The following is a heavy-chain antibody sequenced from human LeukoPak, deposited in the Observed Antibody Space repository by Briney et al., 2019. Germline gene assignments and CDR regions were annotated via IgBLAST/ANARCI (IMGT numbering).Heavy chain of an antibody. CDR3: ARRGVGMAVDP. Sequence: SETLSLTCTVSGGSISNYYWSWIRQPAGKGLEWIGRIYTSGSTNYDPSLKSRVTMSVDTSKNQFSLKLNSVTAADTAVYYCARRGVGMAVDPWGQGTLVTVSS. D-gene: IGHD3-10*01. V-gene: IGHV4-4*07. J-gene: IGHJ5*02. CDR2: IYTSGST. CDR1: GGSISNYY.